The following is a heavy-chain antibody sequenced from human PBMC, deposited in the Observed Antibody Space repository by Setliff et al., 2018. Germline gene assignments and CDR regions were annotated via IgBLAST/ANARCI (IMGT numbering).Heavy chain of an antibody. CDR3: ARAPPYYGSGLLWFDP. J-gene: IGHJ5*02. V-gene: IGHV4-30-4*08. Sequence: SETLPLTCTVSGGSISSGDYYWSWIRQPPGKGLEWIGYIYYSGSTYYNPSLKSRVTISVDTSKNRFSLKLSSVTAADTAVYYCARAPPYYGSGLLWFDPWGQGTLVTVSS. CDR1: GGSISSGDYY. D-gene: IGHD3-10*01. CDR2: IYYSGST.